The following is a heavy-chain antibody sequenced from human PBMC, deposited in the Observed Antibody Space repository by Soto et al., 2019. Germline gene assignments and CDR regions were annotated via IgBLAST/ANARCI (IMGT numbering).Heavy chain of an antibody. CDR2: INHSGST. J-gene: IGHJ2*01. Sequence: PSQTLSVTGAVYGGSFSGYYWRWIRQPPGKGLEWIGEINHSGSTNYNPSLKIRVTISVDTSKKQFSLKLSSVTAADTAVYYCARELRDGYIYWYFDLWGRGTMVAVSS. V-gene: IGHV4-34*01. CDR3: ARELRDGYIYWYFDL. D-gene: IGHD3-3*01. CDR1: GGSFSGYY.